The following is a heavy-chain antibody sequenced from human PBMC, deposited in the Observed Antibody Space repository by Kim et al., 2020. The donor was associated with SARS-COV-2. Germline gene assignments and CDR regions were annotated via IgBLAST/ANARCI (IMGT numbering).Heavy chain of an antibody. Sequence: YADSVKGPLTISSDKAKNSLYLQINSLRAEDTAVYYCAREVVVTPHACDIWGRGTMVNGS. V-gene: IGHV3-48*03. J-gene: IGHJ3*02. D-gene: IGHD3-22*01. CDR3: AREVVVTPHACDI.